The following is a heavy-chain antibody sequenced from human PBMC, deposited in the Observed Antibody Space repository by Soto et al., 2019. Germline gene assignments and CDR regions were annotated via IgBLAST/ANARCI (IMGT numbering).Heavy chain of an antibody. V-gene: IGHV3-23*01. CDR3: AKNQHAMAHDY. CDR1: GFTFSNYA. J-gene: IGHJ4*02. D-gene: IGHD2-8*01. Sequence: GGSLRLSCAASGFTFSNYAMSWVRQAPGKELEWVSTISSSGASTDYADSVKGRFTISRDNSQDTLNLQMNSLRAEDTAIYYCAKNQHAMAHDYWGPGTLVTVSS. CDR2: ISSSGAST.